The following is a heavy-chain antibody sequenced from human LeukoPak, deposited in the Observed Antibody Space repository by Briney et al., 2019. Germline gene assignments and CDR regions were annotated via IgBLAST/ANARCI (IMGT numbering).Heavy chain of an antibody. Sequence: PGGSLRLSCVPSGFTFSTYEMSWVRQAPGKGLEWVSYISSSGSNIYYADSVKGRDTVSRDNSKNSLYLQMNSLRVEDTAVYYCARGRGWFGELTLARFDYWGQGTLVTVSS. J-gene: IGHJ4*02. D-gene: IGHD3-10*01. CDR2: ISSSGSNI. CDR1: GFTFSTYE. CDR3: ARGRGWFGELTLARFDY. V-gene: IGHV3-48*03.